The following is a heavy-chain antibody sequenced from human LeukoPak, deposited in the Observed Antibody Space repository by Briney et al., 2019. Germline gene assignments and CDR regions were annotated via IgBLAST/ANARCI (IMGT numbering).Heavy chain of an antibody. D-gene: IGHD5-18*01. CDR3: ARAGYSMDTEYFQH. CDR2: IWYDGSNK. V-gene: IGHV3-33*01. CDR1: GFTFSSYG. J-gene: IGHJ1*01. Sequence: PGGSLRLSCAASGFTFSSYGMHWVRQAPGKGLEWVAVIWYDGSNKYYADSVKGRFTISRDNSKNTLYLQMNSPRAEDTAVYYCARAGYSMDTEYFQHWGQGTLVTVSS.